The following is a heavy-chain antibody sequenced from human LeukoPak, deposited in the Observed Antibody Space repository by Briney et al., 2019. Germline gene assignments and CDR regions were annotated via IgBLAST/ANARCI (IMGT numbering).Heavy chain of an antibody. V-gene: IGHV4-59*01. D-gene: IGHD6-13*01. CDR2: IYYSGST. CDR3: ARVKTQQLYFDY. J-gene: IGHJ4*02. CDR1: GGSISTYY. Sequence: SGPTLLKPSAALSLTCTVSGGSISTYYWSWIGQPPGKGLEWIGYIYYSGSTNYNPSLKSRVTISVDSSKNQFSLKLSSVTAADTAVYYCARVKTQQLYFDYWGQGTLVTVSS.